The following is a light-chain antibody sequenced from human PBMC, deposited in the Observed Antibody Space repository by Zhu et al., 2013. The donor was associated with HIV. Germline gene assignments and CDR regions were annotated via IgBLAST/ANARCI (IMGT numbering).Light chain of an antibody. V-gene: IGKV3D-15*01. CDR1: RSFSSTY. CDR3: QQYKKWPPWT. J-gene: IGKJ1*01. Sequence: EIVMTQSPATLSVSPGDRATLSCRASRSFSSTYLAWYQQKPGQAPRLLIYETFKRATGIPARFSGSGSETEFTLTISSLQSEDSAVYYCQQYKKWPPWTFGQGPRWXSN. CDR2: ETF.